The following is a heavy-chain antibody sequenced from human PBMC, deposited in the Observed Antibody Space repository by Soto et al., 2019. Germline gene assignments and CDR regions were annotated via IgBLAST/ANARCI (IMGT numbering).Heavy chain of an antibody. CDR2: IHYSGDT. D-gene: IGHD1-7*01. CDR3: ARLLISGTTYY. Sequence: QVQLQESGPGLVKPSETLSLTCTVSSGSISGRLYYWGWIRQPPGKGLEWIGSIHYSGDTYYNPSLESRVSISVDTSKNQFSLTLTSVTAADTSVYYCARLLISGTTYYWGRGSLVIVSS. V-gene: IGHV4-39*01. CDR1: SGSISGRLYY. J-gene: IGHJ4*02.